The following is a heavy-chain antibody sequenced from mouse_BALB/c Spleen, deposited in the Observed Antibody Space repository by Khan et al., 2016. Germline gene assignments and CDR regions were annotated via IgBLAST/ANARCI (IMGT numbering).Heavy chain of an antibody. CDR3: ARAPIYDGYGYVDY. CDR2: IWGDGST. D-gene: IGHD2-3*01. V-gene: IGHV2-6-7*01. Sequence: QVQLKESGPGLVAPSQSLSITCTVSGFSLTGYGVNWVRQPPGKGLEWLGMIWGDGSTDYNSALKSRLSISKDNSKTQVFLTMNSLQTDDTARYYCARAPIYDGYGYVDYWGQGTTLAVSS. J-gene: IGHJ2*01. CDR1: GFSLTGYG.